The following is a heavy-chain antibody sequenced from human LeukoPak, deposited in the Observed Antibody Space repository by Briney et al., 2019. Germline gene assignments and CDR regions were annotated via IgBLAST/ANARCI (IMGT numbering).Heavy chain of an antibody. J-gene: IGHJ4*02. V-gene: IGHV3-23*01. CDR2: ISTSGGST. D-gene: IGHD1-26*01. Sequence: GGSLRLSCAASGFSFSDYYMSWIRPAPGEGLGWVSIISTSGGSTYYADSVKGRFTIYRDNSKNALYLQMNSLRAEDTAVYYCAKEDHSGSYYYFDYWGQGTLVTVSS. CDR1: GFSFSDYY. CDR3: AKEDHSGSYYYFDY.